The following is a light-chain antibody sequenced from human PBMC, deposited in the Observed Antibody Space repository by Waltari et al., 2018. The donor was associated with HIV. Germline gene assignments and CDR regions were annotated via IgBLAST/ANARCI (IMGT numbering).Light chain of an antibody. V-gene: IGLV1-36*01. CDR3: AAWDDSLNGYV. CDR1: SSNIGNNA. Sequence: QSVLTQPPSVSEAPRQRVTISCSGSSSNIGNNAVNWYQQVPGKPPKLLIYHDDLLSSGVSDRCSASRSGTSASLAIGGLQSEDEADYYCAAWDDSLNGYVFGSGTKGTVL. J-gene: IGLJ1*01. CDR2: HDD.